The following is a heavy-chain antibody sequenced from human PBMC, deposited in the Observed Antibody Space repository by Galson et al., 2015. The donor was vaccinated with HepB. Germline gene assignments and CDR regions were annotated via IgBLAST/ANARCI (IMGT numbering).Heavy chain of an antibody. V-gene: IGHV3-7*03. J-gene: IGHJ6*02. CDR2: IKGDGGEK. CDR3: ARGHYGMDV. Sequence: SLRLSCAASGFTFGDHWMTWVRQAPGKGLEWVANIKGDGGEKYSVDSVKGRFTISRDNAENSVYLQMNSLRADDTAVYYCARGHYGMDVWGQGTTVTVSS. CDR1: GFTFGDHW.